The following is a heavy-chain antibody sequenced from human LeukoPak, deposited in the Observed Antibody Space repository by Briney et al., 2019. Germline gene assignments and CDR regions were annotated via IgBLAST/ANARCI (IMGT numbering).Heavy chain of an antibody. CDR2: ISGSGGST. V-gene: IGHV3-23*01. J-gene: IGHJ6*02. Sequence: GGSLRLSCAASGFTFSSYAMSWVRQAPGKGLEWVSAISGSGGSTYYADSVKGRFTISGDNSKNTLYLQMNSLRAEDTAVYYCAKEGYDSSGYSGYYGMDVWGQGTTVTVSS. CDR1: GFTFSSYA. CDR3: AKEGYDSSGYSGYYGMDV. D-gene: IGHD3-22*01.